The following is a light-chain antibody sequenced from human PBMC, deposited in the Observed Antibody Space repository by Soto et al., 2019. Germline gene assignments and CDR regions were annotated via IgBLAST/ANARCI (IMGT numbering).Light chain of an antibody. J-gene: IGKJ4*01. CDR3: QQYDNLPRLT. Sequence: DIQMTQSPSTLSASVGDRVTITCRASQSISSWLAWYQQKPWKAPKLLIYDASNLETGVPSRFSGSGSGTDFTFTISSLQPEDIATYYCQQYDNLPRLTFGGGTKVDIK. V-gene: IGKV1-33*01. CDR1: QSISSW. CDR2: DAS.